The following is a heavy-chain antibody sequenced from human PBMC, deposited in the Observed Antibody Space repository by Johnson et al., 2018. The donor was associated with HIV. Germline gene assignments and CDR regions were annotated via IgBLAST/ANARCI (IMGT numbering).Heavy chain of an antibody. J-gene: IGHJ3*02. D-gene: IGHD3-16*02. CDR2: MFRVGST. V-gene: IGHV3-66*01. CDR3: ARDLVSLEDAFDI. Sequence: MMLVESGGGLVQPGGSLRLSCSASGFAVSDSFMNWVRLPPGKGLEWVSVMFRVGSTYYADSVKGRFTISRDNSKNTLYLQMNSLRAEDTAVYYCARDLVSLEDAFDIWGQGTMVTVSS. CDR1: GFAVSDSF.